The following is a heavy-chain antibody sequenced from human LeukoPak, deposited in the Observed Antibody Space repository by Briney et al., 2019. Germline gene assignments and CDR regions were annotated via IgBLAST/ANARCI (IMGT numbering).Heavy chain of an antibody. CDR1: GGSISSADYS. D-gene: IGHD2-21*01. CDR2: IYHSGTT. J-gene: IGHJ4*02. Sequence: SQTLSLTCAVSGGSISSADYSWSWIRQPPGKGLEWIGYIYHSGTTYSNSSLKSRVTMSVDRSTNQFSLYLSSVTAADTAVYYCARERRLLHYFDYWGQGTLVSVSS. CDR3: ARERRLLHYFDY. V-gene: IGHV4-30-2*01.